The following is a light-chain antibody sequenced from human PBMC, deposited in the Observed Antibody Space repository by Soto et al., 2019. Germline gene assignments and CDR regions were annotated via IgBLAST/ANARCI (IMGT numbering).Light chain of an antibody. CDR3: RQRSRWPLA. CDR2: DAF. Sequence: EIVLTQSPATLSLSPGERATLSCRASQSVGSYFAWYQQKPGQAPRLLIYDAFSRATGIPARFSGSGSGTDFTLTISSLEPEDFAGYYCRQRSRWPLAFDGGTMVEIK. J-gene: IGKJ4*01. CDR1: QSVGSY. V-gene: IGKV3-11*01.